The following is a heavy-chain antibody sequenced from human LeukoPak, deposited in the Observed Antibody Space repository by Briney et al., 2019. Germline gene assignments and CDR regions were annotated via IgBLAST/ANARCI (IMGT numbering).Heavy chain of an antibody. CDR2: IRAYNGNT. J-gene: IGHJ4*02. D-gene: IGHD2-15*01. V-gene: IGHV1-18*01. CDR1: GYTFTSYG. Sequence: ASVKLSCKASGYTFTSYGISWVRQAPGQGLEWMGWIRAYNGNTNYAQKLQGRVTMTTDTATSTAYMELRSLRSDDTAVYYCATSGYCSGGSCYRLDYWGQGTLVTVS. CDR3: ATSGYCSGGSCYRLDY.